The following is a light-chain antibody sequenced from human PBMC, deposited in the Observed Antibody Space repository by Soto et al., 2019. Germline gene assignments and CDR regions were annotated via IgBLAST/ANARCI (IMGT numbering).Light chain of an antibody. Sequence: QAVVTQEPSLTVSPGGTVTLTCASSTGAVTGAFFPNWFQQKLGQPPRALIYTTSTKHSWTPARFSGSLLGGKAALTLSGAQPEDEAEYYCLLCCNGVWVFGGGTKLTVL. CDR1: TGAVTGAFF. CDR3: LLCCNGVWV. J-gene: IGLJ3*02. V-gene: IGLV7-43*01. CDR2: TTS.